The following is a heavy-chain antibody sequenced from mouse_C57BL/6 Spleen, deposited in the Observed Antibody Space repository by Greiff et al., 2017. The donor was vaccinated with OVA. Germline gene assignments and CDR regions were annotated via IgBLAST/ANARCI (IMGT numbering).Heavy chain of an antibody. V-gene: IGHV1-81*01. CDR2: IYIRFDNT. CDR3: ARREGLVKEALDD. D-gene: IGHD2-2*01. J-gene: IGHJ4*01. Sequence: QVHVKQSGADLARPGASVKLSCKASGYTFTSYGISWVKQRTGQGLEWIGEIYIRFDNTFYNEKFKGKATLTADKASSTAYMELRSLTSEDSAVYFCARREGLVKEALDDWGQGTSVTVSS. CDR1: GYTFTSYG.